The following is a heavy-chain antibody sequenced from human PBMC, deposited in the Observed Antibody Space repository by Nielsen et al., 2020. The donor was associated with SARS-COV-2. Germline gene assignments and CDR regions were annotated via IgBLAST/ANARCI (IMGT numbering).Heavy chain of an antibody. CDR3: ARRPGYCSGGGCYSFDY. D-gene: IGHD2-15*01. CDR2: IDPSDSYT. J-gene: IGHJ4*02. Sequence: GESLKISCKGSGYSFTSYWISWVRQMPGKGLEWMGRIDPSDSYTNYSPSFQGQVTISADKSISTAYLQWSSLKASDTAMYYCARRPGYCSGGGCYSFDYWGQGTLVTVSS. CDR1: GYSFTSYW. V-gene: IGHV5-10-1*04.